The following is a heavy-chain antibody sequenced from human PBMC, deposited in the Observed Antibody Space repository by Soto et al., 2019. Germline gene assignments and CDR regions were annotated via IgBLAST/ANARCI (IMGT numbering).Heavy chain of an antibody. J-gene: IGHJ6*03. CDR2: INAGNGNT. D-gene: IGHD2-15*01. CDR1: GYTFTSYA. V-gene: IGHV1-3*01. CDR3: ARGYCSGGSCDIDYYYYYYMDV. Sequence: ASVKVSCKASGYTFTSYAMHWVRQAPGQRLEWMGWINAGNGNTKYSQKFQGRVTITRDTSASTAYMELSSLRSEDTAVYYCARGYCSGGSCDIDYYYYYYMDVWGKGTTVTVSS.